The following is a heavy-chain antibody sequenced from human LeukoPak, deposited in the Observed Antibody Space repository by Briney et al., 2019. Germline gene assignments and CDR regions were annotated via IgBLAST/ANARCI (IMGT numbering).Heavy chain of an antibody. CDR1: GFTFNTYA. Sequence: GGSLRLSCAASGFTFNTYAMSWVRQASGKGPEWVSSVSSSGDSTYYADSVKGRFTISRDNSKNTLSLQMNSLRAEDTAVYYCAKDQDRYYYYGMDVWGQGTTVTVSS. J-gene: IGHJ6*02. CDR3: AKDQDRYYYYGMDV. V-gene: IGHV3-23*01. CDR2: VSSSGDST.